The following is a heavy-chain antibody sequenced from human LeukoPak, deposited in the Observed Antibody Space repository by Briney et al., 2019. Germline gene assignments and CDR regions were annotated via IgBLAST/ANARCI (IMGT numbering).Heavy chain of an antibody. CDR1: GFTFSHYS. D-gene: IGHD1-26*01. CDR2: IRFTGSYI. Sequence: GGSLRLSCVASGFTFSHYSMNWVRQAPGKGLEWVSSIRFTGSYIYYADSVKGRFTISRDDAKNLLSLQVISLRAEDTAIYYCAKYGPQDSGSSHFDYWGQGALVTVSS. J-gene: IGHJ4*02. V-gene: IGHV3-21*04. CDR3: AKYGPQDSGSSHFDY.